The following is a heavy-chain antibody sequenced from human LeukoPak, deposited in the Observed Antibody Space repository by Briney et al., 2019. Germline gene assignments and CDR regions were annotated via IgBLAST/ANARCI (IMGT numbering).Heavy chain of an antibody. D-gene: IGHD2-2*01. V-gene: IGHV1-8*01. CDR2: MNPNSGNT. J-gene: IGHJ6*03. CDR3: ARGNEYCSSTSCYRLTLRDYYMDV. CDR1: GYTFTSYD. Sequence: ASVKVSCKASGYTFTSYDINWVRQATGQGLEWMGWMNPNSGNTGYAQKFQGRVTMTRNTSISTAYMELSRLRSEDTAVYYCARGNEYCSSTSCYRLTLRDYYMDVWGKGTTVTVSS.